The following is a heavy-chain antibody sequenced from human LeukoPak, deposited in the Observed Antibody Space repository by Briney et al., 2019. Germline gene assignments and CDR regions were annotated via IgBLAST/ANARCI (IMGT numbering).Heavy chain of an antibody. CDR1: GGSVSSGSYY. D-gene: IGHD5-24*01. CDR3: AKSTTMATSINAFDI. V-gene: IGHV4-61*01. CDR2: IYYSGST. J-gene: IGHJ3*02. Sequence: SETLSLTCTVSGGSVSSGSYYWSWIRQPPGKGLEWIGYIYYSGSTNYNPSLKSRVTISVDTSKNQFSLKLSSVTAADTAVYYCAKSTTMATSINAFDIWGQGTMVTVSS.